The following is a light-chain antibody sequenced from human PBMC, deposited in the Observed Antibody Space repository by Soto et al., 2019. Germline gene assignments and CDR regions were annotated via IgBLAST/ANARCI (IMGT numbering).Light chain of an antibody. CDR2: EVS. CDR3: SSYTSSSTLHV. J-gene: IGLJ1*01. Sequence: QSALTQPASVSGSPGQSSTISCTGTSSYVGFYKYVSWCQQHPGKAPKLMIYEVSNRPSWVSNRFSGSKSGNTASLTISGLQAEDEADYYGSSYTSSSTLHVFGTGTKVTVL. CDR1: SSYVGFYKY. V-gene: IGLV2-14*01.